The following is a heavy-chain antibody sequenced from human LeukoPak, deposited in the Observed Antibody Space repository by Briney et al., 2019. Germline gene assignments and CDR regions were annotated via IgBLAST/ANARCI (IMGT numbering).Heavy chain of an antibody. CDR2: IYSGGST. CDR3: ARVGDIVVVPADKEDAFDI. V-gene: IGHV3-53*01. J-gene: IGHJ3*02. Sequence: GGSLRLSCAADGFTFGNYEMSWVRQAPGKGLEWVSVIYSGGSTYYADSVKGRFTISRDNSKNTLYLQMNSLRTEDTAVYYCARVGDIVVVPADKEDAFDIWGQGTMVTVSS. D-gene: IGHD2-2*01. CDR1: GFTFGNYE.